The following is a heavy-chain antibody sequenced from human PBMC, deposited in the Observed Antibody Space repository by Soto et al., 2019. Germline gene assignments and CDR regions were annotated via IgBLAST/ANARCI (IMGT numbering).Heavy chain of an antibody. CDR3: ARDGMTTGDT. J-gene: IGHJ4*02. D-gene: IGHD2-21*02. CDR1: GVSVRSYT. V-gene: IGHV4-4*07. CDR2: VFSSVSA. Sequence: SETLSLTYIVSGVSVRSYTWSWVRQPANKGLEWIGRVFSSVSATYNPSLKSRVSISMDTPENRISLKLDSVTAADAGVYFCARDGMTTGDTWGPGTLVTVS.